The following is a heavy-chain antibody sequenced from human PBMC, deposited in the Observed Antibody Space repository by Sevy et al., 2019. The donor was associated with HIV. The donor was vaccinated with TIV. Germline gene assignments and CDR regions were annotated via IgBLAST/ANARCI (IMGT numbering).Heavy chain of an antibody. J-gene: IGHJ4*02. V-gene: IGHV3-23*01. Sequence: GGSLRLSCAASGFTFTNYGMHWVRQAPGKGLEWVSGISNSGANTYYADSVRGRFTVSRDNSKNTGYLQLNSLGAEDTAIYYCAKEWTLLSDWYGEFDYWGQGTLVTVSS. CDR3: AKEWTLLSDWYGEFDY. D-gene: IGHD6-19*01. CDR2: ISNSGANT. CDR1: GFTFTNYG.